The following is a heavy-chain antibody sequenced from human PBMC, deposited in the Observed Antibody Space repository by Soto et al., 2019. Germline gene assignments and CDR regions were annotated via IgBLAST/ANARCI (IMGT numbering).Heavy chain of an antibody. J-gene: IGHJ4*02. CDR2: IKSKTDGGTT. CDR3: TTDSPSSDYGFNDY. V-gene: IGHV3-15*01. Sequence: GGSLRLSCAASGFTFSNAWMSWVRQAPGKGLEWVGRIKSKTDGGTTDYAAPVKGRFTISRDDSKNTLYLQMNSLKTEDTAVYYCTTDSPSSDYGFNDYWGQGTLVTVSS. CDR1: GFTFSNAW. D-gene: IGHD4-17*01.